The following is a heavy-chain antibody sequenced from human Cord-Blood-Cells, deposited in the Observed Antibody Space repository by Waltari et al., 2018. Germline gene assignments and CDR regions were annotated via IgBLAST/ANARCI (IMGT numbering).Heavy chain of an antibody. J-gene: IGHJ6*02. CDR1: GFTFSSYE. Sequence: EVQLVEPGGGLVQPGGSLRLSCAAHGFTFSSYEMNCVRQAPGKGLEWVSYISSSGSTIYYADSVKGRFTISRDNAKNSLYLQMNSLRAEDTAVYYCARVSDYYYGMDVWGQGTTVTVSS. CDR3: ARVSDYYYGMDV. V-gene: IGHV3-48*03. CDR2: ISSSGSTI.